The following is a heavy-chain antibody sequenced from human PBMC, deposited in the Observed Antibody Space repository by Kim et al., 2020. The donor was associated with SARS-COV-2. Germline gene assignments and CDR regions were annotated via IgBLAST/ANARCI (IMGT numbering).Heavy chain of an antibody. J-gene: IGHJ4*02. Sequence: DSVKGRFTISRDNAKNSLYLQMNSLRAEDTAVYYCARGPPIVATIPLLGYWGQGTLVTVSS. CDR3: ARGPPIVATIPLLGY. V-gene: IGHV3-21*01. D-gene: IGHD5-12*01.